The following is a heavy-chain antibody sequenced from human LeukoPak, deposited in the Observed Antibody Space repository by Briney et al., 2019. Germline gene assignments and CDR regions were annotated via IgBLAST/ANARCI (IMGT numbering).Heavy chain of an antibody. Sequence: ASVKVSCKASGYTFTSYDINWVRQAIGQGLEWMGWMNPNSGNTGYAQKFQGRVTMTRNTSISTAYMELSSLGSEDTAVYYCARGAPGSYCSGGSCPYFDYWGQGTLVAVSS. CDR3: ARGAPGSYCSGGSCPYFDY. CDR2: MNPNSGNT. V-gene: IGHV1-8*01. D-gene: IGHD2-15*01. CDR1: GYTFTSYD. J-gene: IGHJ4*02.